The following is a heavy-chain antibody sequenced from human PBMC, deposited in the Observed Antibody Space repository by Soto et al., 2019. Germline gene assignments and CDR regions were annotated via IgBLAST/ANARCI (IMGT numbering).Heavy chain of an antibody. Sequence: EVQLLESGGGLVQPGGSLRLSCAASGFTFSSYAMSWVRQAPGKGLEWVSAISGSGGFTYYADSVKGRFTISRDNSKNTLYLQMNGLRAEDTAVYYCAKENGYSSSWFEFDYWGQGTLVTVSS. J-gene: IGHJ4*02. V-gene: IGHV3-23*01. CDR1: GFTFSSYA. CDR2: ISGSGGFT. D-gene: IGHD6-13*01. CDR3: AKENGYSSSWFEFDY.